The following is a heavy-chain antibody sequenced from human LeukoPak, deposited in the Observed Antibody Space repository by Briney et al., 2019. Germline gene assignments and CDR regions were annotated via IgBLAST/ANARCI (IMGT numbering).Heavy chain of an antibody. D-gene: IGHD6-13*01. CDR3: ASISSSWYGGGY. Sequence: PGGSLRLSCAASGFTFRSYSMNLVRQAPGKGLEWVSSISSSSSYIYYADSVKGRFTISRDNAKNSLYLQMNSLRAEDTAGYYSASISSSWYGGGYWGQGTLVTVSS. V-gene: IGHV3-21*01. CDR2: ISSSSSYI. CDR1: GFTFRSYS. J-gene: IGHJ4*02.